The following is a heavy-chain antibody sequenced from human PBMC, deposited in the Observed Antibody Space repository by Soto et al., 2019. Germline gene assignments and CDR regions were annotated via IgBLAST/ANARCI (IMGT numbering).Heavy chain of an antibody. D-gene: IGHD6-6*01. CDR2: ISYDGSNK. CDR3: ARDFSSSSRYYYGMDV. CDR1: GFTFSSYA. J-gene: IGHJ6*02. Sequence: GGSLRLSCAASGFTFSSYAMHWVRQAPGKGLEWVAVISYDGSNKYYADSVKGRFTISRDNSKNTLYLQMNSLRAEDTAVYYCARDFSSSSRYYYGMDVWGQGTTVTVSS. V-gene: IGHV3-30-3*01.